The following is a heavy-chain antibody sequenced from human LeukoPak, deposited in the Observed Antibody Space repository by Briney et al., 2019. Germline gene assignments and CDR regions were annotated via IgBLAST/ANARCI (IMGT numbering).Heavy chain of an antibody. CDR3: ARQAETMSSGYFAPFDY. CDR2: IYYSGST. Sequence: SETLSLTCTVSGGSISSYYWSWIRQPPGKGLEWNGYIYYSGSTNYNPSLKSRVTISVDTSKNQFSLKLSSVTAADTAVYYCARQAETMSSGYFAPFDYWGQGTLVTVSS. J-gene: IGHJ4*02. V-gene: IGHV4-59*08. D-gene: IGHD3-22*01. CDR1: GGSISSYY.